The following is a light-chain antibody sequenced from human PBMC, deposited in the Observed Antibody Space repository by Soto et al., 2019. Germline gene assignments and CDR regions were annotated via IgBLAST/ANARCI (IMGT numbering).Light chain of an antibody. Sequence: IQLTQSPSSLSASVGDRVTITCRASQGIDTFLAWYQQGPGKAPKLLIYAASTLQSGVPSRFGGSGSGTDFTLTISSLQPEDFATYYCQQLNPYPITFGQGTRLEIK. CDR3: QQLNPYPIT. CDR1: QGIDTF. V-gene: IGKV1-9*01. J-gene: IGKJ5*01. CDR2: AAS.